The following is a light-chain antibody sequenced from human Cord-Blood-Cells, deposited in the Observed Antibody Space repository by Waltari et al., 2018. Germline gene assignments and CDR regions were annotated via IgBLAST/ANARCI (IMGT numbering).Light chain of an antibody. Sequence: DSRMTQSSSSLSASVVYRVTITCRASQRISSYLNWYQQKPGKAPKLLIYAASSLQSGVPSRFSGSGSGTDFTLTISSLQPEDFATYYCQQSYSTSAFGPGTKVDIK. CDR1: QRISSY. CDR3: QQSYSTSA. CDR2: AAS. J-gene: IGKJ3*01. V-gene: IGKV1-39*01.